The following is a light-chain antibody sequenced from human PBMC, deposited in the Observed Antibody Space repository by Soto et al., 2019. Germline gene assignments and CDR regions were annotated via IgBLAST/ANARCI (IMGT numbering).Light chain of an antibody. CDR3: QQRSNWPYT. Sequence: EIVLTQSPATLSLSPGARATLSCRASQSVSSYLAWYQQKPGQAPRLLIYDASNRATGIPARFSGSGSGTDFPLTISSLEPEDFAVYYCQQRSNWPYTFGQGTKLEIK. V-gene: IGKV3-11*01. J-gene: IGKJ2*01. CDR2: DAS. CDR1: QSVSSY.